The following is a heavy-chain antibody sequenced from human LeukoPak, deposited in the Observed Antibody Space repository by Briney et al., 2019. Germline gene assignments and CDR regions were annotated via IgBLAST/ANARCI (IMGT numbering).Heavy chain of an antibody. CDR3: AKRDSIGGWVDY. Sequence: GGSLRLSCAASGFTFSNYPMGWVRQPPGKGLQWVSIAGGSDGSTYYGDRVKGRFTISRDNSKDTLYLQMNSLRADDTAVYFCAKRDSIGGWVDYWGQGALVTVSS. CDR1: GFTFSNYP. CDR2: AGGSDGST. J-gene: IGHJ4*02. V-gene: IGHV3-23*01. D-gene: IGHD6-19*01.